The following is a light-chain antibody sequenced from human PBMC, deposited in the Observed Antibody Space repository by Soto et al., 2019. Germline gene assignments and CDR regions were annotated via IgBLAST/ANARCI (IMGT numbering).Light chain of an antibody. V-gene: IGKV1-5*03. CDR3: QQYNSYTLT. CDR2: KAY. J-gene: IGKJ4*01. CDR1: QSISSW. Sequence: DIPMTQSTSTLSASVGDRVTITCRASQSISSWLAWYQQKPGKAPKLLIYKAYSLESGVPSRFSGSGSGTEFTLTISSLQPDDFATYYCQQYNSYTLTFGGGTNVEIK.